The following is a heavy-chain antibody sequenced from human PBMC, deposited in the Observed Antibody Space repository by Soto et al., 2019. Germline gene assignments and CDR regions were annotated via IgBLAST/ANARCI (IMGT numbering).Heavy chain of an antibody. Sequence: PGGSLRLSCAASGFTFSSYAMHWVRQAPGKGLEWVAVISYDGSNKYYADSVKGRFTISRDNSKNTLYLQMNSLRAEDTAVYYCARDRVVADMYYYGMDVWGQGTTVTVSS. CDR2: ISYDGSNK. CDR1: GFTFSSYA. V-gene: IGHV3-30-3*01. J-gene: IGHJ6*02. CDR3: ARDRVVADMYYYGMDV. D-gene: IGHD5-12*01.